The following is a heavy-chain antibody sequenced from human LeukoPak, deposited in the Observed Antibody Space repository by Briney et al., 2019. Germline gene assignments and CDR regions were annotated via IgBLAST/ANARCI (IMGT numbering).Heavy chain of an antibody. CDR3: ARGRWGIAAAGTLNWFDP. CDR1: GYTFTSHD. V-gene: IGHV1-8*01. Sequence: GASVKVSCKASGYTFTSHDINWVRQATGQGLEWMGWMNPNSGSTGYAQKFQGRVTMTRNTSISTAYMELSSLRSEDTAVYYCARGRWGIAAAGTLNWFDPWGQGTLVTVSS. D-gene: IGHD6-13*01. CDR2: MNPNSGST. J-gene: IGHJ5*02.